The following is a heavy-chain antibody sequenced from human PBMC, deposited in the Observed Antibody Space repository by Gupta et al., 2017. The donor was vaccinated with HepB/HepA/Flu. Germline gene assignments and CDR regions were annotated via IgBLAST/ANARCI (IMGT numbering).Heavy chain of an antibody. D-gene: IGHD2-2*01. Sequence: SVYHWIWIRQSPGEGLEWIGNVYYTGSTNYNPSLWGRVTISVDTSKNQISLSLSSVTDEDTSVYYCARDHSRPAPGGGLGLSYYGMDVWGQGTIVTVSS. CDR2: VYYTGST. V-gene: IGHV4-59*01. CDR3: ARDHSRPAPGGGLGLSYYGMDV. CDR1: SVYH. J-gene: IGHJ6*02.